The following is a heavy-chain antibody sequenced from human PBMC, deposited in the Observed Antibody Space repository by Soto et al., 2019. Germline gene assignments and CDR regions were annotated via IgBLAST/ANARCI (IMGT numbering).Heavy chain of an antibody. CDR1: GYSITTNNW. D-gene: IGHD4-17*01. V-gene: IGHV4-28*03. Sequence: QVQLQESGPGLVKPSDTLSLSCVVSGYSITTNNWWGWVRQTPGKGLEWIVYTSHRGSTLYNPALSIRAAVSVDTSTNQFFLHLRSVTAVDTAVYYCARVVYGDYMKYFDSWGQGTLVTVSS. J-gene: IGHJ4*02. CDR3: ARVVYGDYMKYFDS. CDR2: TSHRGST.